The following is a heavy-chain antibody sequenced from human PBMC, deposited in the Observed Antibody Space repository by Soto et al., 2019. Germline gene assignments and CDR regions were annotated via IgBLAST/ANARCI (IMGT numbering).Heavy chain of an antibody. J-gene: IGHJ4*02. CDR1: GFTFSGYA. Sequence: PGESLKISCAASGFTFSGYAMSWVRQAPGKGLEWVSAISSSGGSTYYADSVKGRFTISRDSSENTLYLQMNSLRAEDTAVYYCAKGSNRPYYYDSSGPTTDWGQGTLVTVSS. CDR2: ISSSGGST. D-gene: IGHD3-22*01. CDR3: AKGSNRPYYYDSSGPTTD. V-gene: IGHV3-23*01.